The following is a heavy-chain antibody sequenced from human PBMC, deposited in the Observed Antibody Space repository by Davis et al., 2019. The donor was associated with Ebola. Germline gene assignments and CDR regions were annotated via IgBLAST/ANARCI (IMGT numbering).Heavy chain of an antibody. V-gene: IGHV5-51*01. CDR2: IYPGDSDT. D-gene: IGHD5-24*01. Sequence: GESLKISCKGSGYSFTSSWLGWVRQMPGKGLEWVGIIYPGDSDTRYCPSFQGQVTISAAKSISTAYLQWSSLKASDTAMYYCARRSDGYTDYWGQGTLVIVSS. J-gene: IGHJ4*02. CDR3: ARRSDGYTDY. CDR1: GYSFTSSW.